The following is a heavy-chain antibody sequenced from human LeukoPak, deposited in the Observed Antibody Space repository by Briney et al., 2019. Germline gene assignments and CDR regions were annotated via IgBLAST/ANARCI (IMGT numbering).Heavy chain of an antibody. D-gene: IGHD5-24*01. V-gene: IGHV1-69*05. CDR1: GGTFSSYA. CDR3: ARDLLEMATRSYWYFDL. J-gene: IGHJ2*01. Sequence: ASVKVSCKASGGTFSSYAISWVRQAPGQGLEWMGGIIPIFGTANYAQKFQGRVTMTRDTSTSTVYMELSSLRSEDTAVYYCARDLLEMATRSYWYFDLWGRGTLVTVSS. CDR2: IIPIFGTA.